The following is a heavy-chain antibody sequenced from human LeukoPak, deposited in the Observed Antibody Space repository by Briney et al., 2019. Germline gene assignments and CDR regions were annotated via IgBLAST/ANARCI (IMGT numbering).Heavy chain of an antibody. V-gene: IGHV4-61*02. Sequence: SETLSLTCTVSGDSIRNGNYYWNWIRQPAGKGLEWIGRIYSSGRTNYNPSLESRVTVSVDTSRNQFSLKLSSVTAADTAVYYCARGQHVDTAMVKRKPLYYFDYWGQGTLVTVSS. D-gene: IGHD5-18*01. CDR3: ARGQHVDTAMVKRKPLYYFDY. J-gene: IGHJ4*02. CDR2: IYSSGRT. CDR1: GDSIRNGNYY.